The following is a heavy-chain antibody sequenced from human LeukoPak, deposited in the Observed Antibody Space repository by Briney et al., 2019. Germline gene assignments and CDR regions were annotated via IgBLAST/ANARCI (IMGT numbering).Heavy chain of an antibody. V-gene: IGHV1-2*02. Sequence: GASVKVSCKASGYTFTSYGISWVRQAPGQGLEWMGWISPNSGGTNYAQKFQGRVTMTRDTSISTAYMELSRLRSDDTAVYYCASWMGSGAFDIWGQGTMVTVSS. D-gene: IGHD1-26*01. CDR2: ISPNSGGT. CDR1: GYTFTSYG. J-gene: IGHJ3*02. CDR3: ASWMGSGAFDI.